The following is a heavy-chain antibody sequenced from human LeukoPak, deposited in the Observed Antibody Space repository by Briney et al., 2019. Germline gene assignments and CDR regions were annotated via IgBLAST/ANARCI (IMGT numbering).Heavy chain of an antibody. CDR2: FYTSGST. Sequence: SQTLSLTCTVSGGSISSGSYYWSWIRQPAGKGLEWIGRFYTSGSTNYNPSLKSRVTISVDTSKNQFSLKLSSVTAADTAVYYCARDSSSGWQPFDYWGQGTLVTVSS. CDR1: GGSISSGSYY. D-gene: IGHD2-15*01. J-gene: IGHJ4*02. CDR3: ARDSSSGWQPFDY. V-gene: IGHV4-61*02.